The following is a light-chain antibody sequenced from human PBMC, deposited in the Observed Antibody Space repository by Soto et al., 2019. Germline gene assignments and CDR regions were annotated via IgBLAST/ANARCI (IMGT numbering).Light chain of an antibody. J-gene: IGKJ1*01. CDR2: EAS. CDR1: QGISSS. V-gene: IGKV1-39*01. Sequence: GDRVTITCRASQGISSSLAWYQQEPGKAPKLLIYEASTLQSGVPSRFSGSGFGTDFTLTISSLQPEDFATYYCQQSYSTPRTFGQGTKVDIK. CDR3: QQSYSTPRT.